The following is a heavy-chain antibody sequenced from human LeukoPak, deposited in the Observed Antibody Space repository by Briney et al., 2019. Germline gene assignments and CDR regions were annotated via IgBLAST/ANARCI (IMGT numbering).Heavy chain of an antibody. J-gene: IGHJ4*02. CDR3: AGYSSFDC. CDR2: IYSGGST. CDR1: GFTVSNNY. Sequence: GGSLRLSCAAPGFTVSNNYMSWVRQAPGKGLEWVSLIYSGGSTKYADSVKGRFTLSRDNSRNTLYLEMNSLRAEDTAVYYCAGYSSFDCWGQGTLVTVSS. V-gene: IGHV3-53*01. D-gene: IGHD3-22*01.